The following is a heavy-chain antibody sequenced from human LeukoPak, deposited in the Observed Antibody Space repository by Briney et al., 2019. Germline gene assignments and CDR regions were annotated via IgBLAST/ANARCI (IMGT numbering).Heavy chain of an antibody. J-gene: IGHJ4*02. CDR3: AREGYYYGSGSYYNVFDY. CDR2: INLSGGST. D-gene: IGHD3-10*01. CDR1: GYTFTSYY. V-gene: IGHV1-46*01. Sequence: GASVKVSCKASGYTFTSYYLHWVRQAPGQGLEWMGIINLSGGSTTYAQKFQGRVTMTRDMSTSTVYMELSSLRSDDTAVYYCAREGYYYGSGSYYNVFDYWGQGTLVTVSS.